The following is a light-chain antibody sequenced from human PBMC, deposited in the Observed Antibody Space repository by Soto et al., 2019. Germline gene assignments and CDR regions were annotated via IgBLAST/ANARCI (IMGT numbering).Light chain of an antibody. J-gene: IGKJ3*01. CDR3: QQNGRSPT. CDR1: QSLPTKA. CDR2: GAS. Sequence: EIVLTQSPGTLSLSPGERVTLSCRASQSLPTKALAWYQQKPGQTPRLLIYGASTRDTAIPDRFNGSGSGTDFTLFISRLEPEDCGVYYCQQNGRSPTFGPGTKVEVK. V-gene: IGKV3-20*01.